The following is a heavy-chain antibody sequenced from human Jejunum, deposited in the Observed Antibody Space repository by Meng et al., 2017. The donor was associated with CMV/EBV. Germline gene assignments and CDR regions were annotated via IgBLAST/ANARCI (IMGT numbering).Heavy chain of an antibody. CDR2: IRYDLATK. D-gene: IGHD3-10*01. V-gene: IGHV3-30*02. J-gene: IGHJ4*02. CDR3: AKQGDPSAYFCDF. CDR1: GFSFSSFG. Sequence: SGFSFSSFGMHWVRQAPGKGLEWVAYIRYDLATKYYVDSVKGRFTISRDNSRNSVSLQMNSLRDDDTAIYYCAKQGDPSAYFCDFWGEGTMVTVSS.